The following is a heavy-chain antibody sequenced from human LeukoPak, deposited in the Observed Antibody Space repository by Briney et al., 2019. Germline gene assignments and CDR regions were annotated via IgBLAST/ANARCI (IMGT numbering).Heavy chain of an antibody. CDR3: ARDRRYSSGLAKYYYGMDV. D-gene: IGHD6-19*01. CDR1: GGSFSGYY. CDR2: INHSGST. Sequence: PSETLSLTCAVYGGSFSGYYWSWIRQPPGKGLEWIGEINHSGSTNYNPSLKSRVTISADTSKNQFSLKLSSVTAADTAVYYCARDRRYSSGLAKYYYGMDVWGKGTTVTVSS. J-gene: IGHJ6*04. V-gene: IGHV4-34*01.